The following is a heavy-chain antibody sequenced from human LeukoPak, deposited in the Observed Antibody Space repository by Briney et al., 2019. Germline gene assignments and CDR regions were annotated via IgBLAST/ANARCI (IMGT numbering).Heavy chain of an antibody. CDR1: GGSISSGGYS. CDR2: IHYSGST. CDR3: ARRTYGYFDY. D-gene: IGHD2-2*03. J-gene: IGHJ4*02. Sequence: PSETLSLTCTVSGGSISSGGYSWSWIRQHPGKGLGWIGYIHYSGSTYYNPSLKSPVTLSVDTSKNQFSLKLTSVTAADTAVYYCARRTYGYFDYWGQGTLVTVSS. V-gene: IGHV4-31*01.